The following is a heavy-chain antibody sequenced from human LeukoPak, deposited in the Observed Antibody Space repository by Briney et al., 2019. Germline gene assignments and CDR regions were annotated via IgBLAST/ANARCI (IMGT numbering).Heavy chain of an antibody. Sequence: GGSLRLSCAASGFTFSNYAMSWVRQAPGKGLEWVSIIGYRGGSIYYAYSVQGRFTISRDNSKNTLSLQMSGLRADDTAVYYCAKSWGYTRPYYNYMDVWGKGTTVTVSS. D-gene: IGHD3-16*02. CDR1: GFTFSNYA. V-gene: IGHV3-23*01. CDR2: IGYRGGSI. CDR3: AKSWGYTRPYYNYMDV. J-gene: IGHJ6*03.